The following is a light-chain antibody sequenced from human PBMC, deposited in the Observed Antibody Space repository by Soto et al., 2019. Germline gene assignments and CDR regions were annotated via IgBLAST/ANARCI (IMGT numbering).Light chain of an antibody. Sequence: EIVLTQSPGTLSLCPGERATLSCRASQSVRSSYFAWYQQKPGQAPRLLIFGASTRAPGIPDRFSGSGSGTDFTLTISKLEPEDFALFYCQQYGNSPLTFGGGTKVDI. CDR3: QQYGNSPLT. J-gene: IGKJ4*01. CDR2: GAS. V-gene: IGKV3-20*01. CDR1: QSVRSSY.